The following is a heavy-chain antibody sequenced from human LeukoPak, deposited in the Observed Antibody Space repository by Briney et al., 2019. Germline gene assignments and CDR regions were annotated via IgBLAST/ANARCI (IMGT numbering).Heavy chain of an antibody. CDR3: TTVYDCSGERFEP. Sequence: GGSLRLSCAASGFTFSNAWMSWVRQAPGKGLNWVARIKSETDGVTADNAAPVKGRFTISTDESKNTLYLQMNSLKAEDTTVYFCTTVYDCSGERFEPWGEGTLVSASS. V-gene: IGHV3-15*01. CDR2: IKSETDGVTA. D-gene: IGHD3-22*01. J-gene: IGHJ5*02. CDR1: GFTFSNAW.